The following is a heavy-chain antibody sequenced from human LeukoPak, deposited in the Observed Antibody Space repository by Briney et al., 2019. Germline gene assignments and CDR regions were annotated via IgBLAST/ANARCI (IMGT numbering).Heavy chain of an antibody. V-gene: IGHV3-23*01. D-gene: IGHD3-22*01. CDR2: ISGSGGRT. CDR1: GFTFSSYD. CDR3: AKDRGGVVVRAFDY. Sequence: GGTLRLSCAASGFTFSSYDMSWVRQAPGKGLECVSGISGSGGRTYYADSVKGRFTISRDNSKNTLYLQMNSLRVEDTALYYCAKDRGGVVVRAFDYWGQGTLVTVSS. J-gene: IGHJ4*02.